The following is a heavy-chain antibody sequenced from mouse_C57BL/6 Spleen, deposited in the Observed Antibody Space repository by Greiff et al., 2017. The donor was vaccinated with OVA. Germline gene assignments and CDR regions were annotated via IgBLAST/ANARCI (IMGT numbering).Heavy chain of an antibody. V-gene: IGHV1-59*01. CDR1: GYTFTSYW. Sequence: QVQLQQPGAELVRPGTSVKLSCKASGYTFTSYWMHWVKQRPGQGLEWIGVIDPSDSYTNYNPKFKGKATLTVDTSSSTAYKQLSSLTSEDSAVYYCARSGTGFYAMDYWGQGTSVTVSS. J-gene: IGHJ4*01. D-gene: IGHD4-1*01. CDR2: IDPSDSYT. CDR3: ARSGTGFYAMDY.